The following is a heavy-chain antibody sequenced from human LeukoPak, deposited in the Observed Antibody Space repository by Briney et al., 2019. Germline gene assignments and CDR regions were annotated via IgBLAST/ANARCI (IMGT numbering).Heavy chain of an antibody. CDR3: ANNSYCSSTSCYYPPYFDY. Sequence: GGSLRLSCAVSGFAFSSYAMTWVRQAPGKGLEWVSAISGSGGSTYYADSVKGRFTISRDNSKNTLYLQMNSLRAEDTAVYYCANNSYCSSTSCYYPPYFDYWGQGTLVTVSS. CDR1: GFAFSSYA. CDR2: ISGSGGST. J-gene: IGHJ4*02. D-gene: IGHD2-2*01. V-gene: IGHV3-23*01.